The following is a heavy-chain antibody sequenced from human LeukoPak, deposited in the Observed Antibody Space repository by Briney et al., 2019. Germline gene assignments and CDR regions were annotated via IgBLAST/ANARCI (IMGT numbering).Heavy chain of an antibody. J-gene: IGHJ4*02. V-gene: IGHV3-30*18. CDR3: AKDMGE. Sequence: PGGSLRLSCAASGFTFSSYGMHWVRQAPGKGLEWVAVISYDGSNKYYADSVKGRFTISRGNSKNTLYLQMNSLRAEDTAVYYCAKDMGEWGQGTLVTVSS. D-gene: IGHD3-16*01. CDR2: ISYDGSNK. CDR1: GFTFSSYG.